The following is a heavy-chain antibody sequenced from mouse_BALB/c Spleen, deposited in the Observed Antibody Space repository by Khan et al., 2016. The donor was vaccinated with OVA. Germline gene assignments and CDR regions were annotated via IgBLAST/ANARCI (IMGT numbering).Heavy chain of an antibody. CDR1: GYTFTSYW. CDR3: AYHGSSSAWFAF. V-gene: IGHV1-7*01. D-gene: IGHD1-1*01. CDR2: INPSTGYT. Sequence: QIQLLQSGAELAKPGASVKMSCKASGYTFTSYWMHWVKQRPGQGLEWIGYINPSTGYTEYNQKFKDKATLTADKSSSTAYMQLSSLTSEDSAVSYYAYHGSSSAWFAFWGQGTLVTVSA. J-gene: IGHJ3*01.